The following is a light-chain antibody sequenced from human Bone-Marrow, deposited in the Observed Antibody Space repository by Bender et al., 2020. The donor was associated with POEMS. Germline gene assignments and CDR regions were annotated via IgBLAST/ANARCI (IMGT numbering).Light chain of an antibody. J-gene: IGLJ3*02. CDR3: CSYTSSATRV. Sequence: QSALTQPASVSGSPGQSITISCTGTSNNVGSYNLVSWYQQLPGKAPELIIYEVTKRPSGVSNRFSGSKSGNTASLTISGLQADDEADYYCCSYTSSATRVFGGGTKLTVL. V-gene: IGLV2-14*02. CDR1: SNNVGSYNL. CDR2: EVT.